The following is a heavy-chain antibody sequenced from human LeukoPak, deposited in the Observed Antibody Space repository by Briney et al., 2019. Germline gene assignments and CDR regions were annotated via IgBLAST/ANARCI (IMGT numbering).Heavy chain of an antibody. V-gene: IGHV1-18*01. CDR2: ISAYNGNT. CDR3: AGGETYDYDSGGYSFDH. J-gene: IGHJ4*02. CDR1: GDTFTSYG. Sequence: ASVKVSCKASGDTFTSYGISWVRQAPGQGLEWMGWISAYNGNTNYAQKLQGRVTMTTDTSTSTAYMELRSLRSDDTAVYYCAGGETYDYDSGGYSFDHWGQGTLVTVSS. D-gene: IGHD3-22*01.